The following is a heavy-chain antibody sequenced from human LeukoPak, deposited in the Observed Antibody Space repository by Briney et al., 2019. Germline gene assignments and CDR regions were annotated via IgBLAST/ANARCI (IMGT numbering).Heavy chain of an antibody. CDR1: GYTFTFYY. V-gene: IGHV1-2*02. Sequence: ASVTVSCKASGYTFTFYYMHWVRQAPGQGLEWMGWIGPNSGGTNYAQNFQGRVTMTRDTSVSTAYMELSSLRSDDTAVYYCARSNIATRRGDNWFDLWGQGTLVTVSS. D-gene: IGHD6-6*01. CDR3: ARSNIATRRGDNWFDL. J-gene: IGHJ5*02. CDR2: IGPNSGGT.